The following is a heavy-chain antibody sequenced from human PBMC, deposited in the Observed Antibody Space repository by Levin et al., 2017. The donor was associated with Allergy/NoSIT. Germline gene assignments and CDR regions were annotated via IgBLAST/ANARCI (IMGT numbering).Heavy chain of an antibody. Sequence: GGSLRLSCAASGFTFSSYEMNWVRQAPGKGLEWVSYISSSGSTIYYADSVKGRFTISRDNAKNSLYLQMNSLRAEDTAVYYCARVATDLGDDYWGQGTLVTVSS. CDR3: ARVATDLGDDY. J-gene: IGHJ4*02. V-gene: IGHV3-48*03. CDR1: GFTFSSYE. CDR2: ISSSGSTI.